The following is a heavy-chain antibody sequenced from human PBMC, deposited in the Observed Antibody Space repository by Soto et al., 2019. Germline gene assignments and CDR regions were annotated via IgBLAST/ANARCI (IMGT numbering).Heavy chain of an antibody. CDR1: GFTISSYA. V-gene: IGHV3-30*18. CDR2: ISYAGSKK. J-gene: IGHJ4*02. Sequence: PGGSLRLSCAASGFTISSYAMHWFRLSPGKGLEWVAVISYAGSKKYYADSVKGRFTISRDNSKNTLYLQMHSLRTEDTAVSACAKDMSQWLAPNNWGLGTLVTVSS. D-gene: IGHD6-19*01. CDR3: AKDMSQWLAPNN.